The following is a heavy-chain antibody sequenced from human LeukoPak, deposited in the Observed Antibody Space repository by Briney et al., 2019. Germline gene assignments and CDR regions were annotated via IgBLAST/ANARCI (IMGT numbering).Heavy chain of an antibody. J-gene: IGHJ6*04. V-gene: IGHV5-51*01. Sequence: GESLKICCKGSGYSFTSYLICWLRQIPGKGLGWVGIISPVDSDTRYSPSCQGQVTISADKSSSTAYLQWSSLKDSDTAMYYCARRRRIYFDWLQDYGIDVWGKGTTVTVSS. CDR2: ISPVDSDT. CDR1: GYSFTSYL. D-gene: IGHD3-9*01. CDR3: ARRRRIYFDWLQDYGIDV.